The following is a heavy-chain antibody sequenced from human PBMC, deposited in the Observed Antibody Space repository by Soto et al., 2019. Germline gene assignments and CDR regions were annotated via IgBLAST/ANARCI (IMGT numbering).Heavy chain of an antibody. CDR1: GYSFDGYW. Sequence: PGESLKISCKGSGYSFDGYWITWVRQKPGKGLEWMGRIDPSDSQTYYSPSFRGHVTISVTKSITTVFLQWSSLRASDTAMYYCARQIYDSDTGPNFQYYFDSWGQGTPGTVSS. J-gene: IGHJ4*02. V-gene: IGHV5-10-1*01. CDR3: ARQIYDSDTGPNFQYYFDS. CDR2: IDPSDSQT. D-gene: IGHD3-22*01.